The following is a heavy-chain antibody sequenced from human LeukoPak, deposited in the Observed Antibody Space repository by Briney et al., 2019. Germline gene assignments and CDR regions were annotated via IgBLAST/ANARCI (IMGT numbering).Heavy chain of an antibody. Sequence: PSETLSLTCTVSGGSISGSYWSWIRQPAGKGLEWIGRIYTSGSTDYNYNPSLKSRVTMSVDTSKNQLYLKLSSVTAADTAMYYCARDPNPALWGQGTLVTVSS. J-gene: IGHJ4*02. CDR1: GGSISGSY. CDR3: ARDPNPAL. CDR2: IYTSGST. V-gene: IGHV4-4*07.